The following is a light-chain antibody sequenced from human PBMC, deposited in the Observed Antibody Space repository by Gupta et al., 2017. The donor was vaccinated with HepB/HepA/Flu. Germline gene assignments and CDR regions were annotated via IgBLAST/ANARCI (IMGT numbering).Light chain of an antibody. J-gene: IGLJ1*01. V-gene: IGLV2-11*01. Sequence: QSALTQPRSVSGSPGQSVTISCTGTSSDVGGYDYVSWYQQHPGKAPKLMIYDVTKRPSGVPDRCSGYKSGNTASLTISGLQAEDEADYYCCSYAGSYIFYVFGTGTKVTVL. CDR1: SSDVGGYDY. CDR3: CSYAGSYIFYV. CDR2: DVT.